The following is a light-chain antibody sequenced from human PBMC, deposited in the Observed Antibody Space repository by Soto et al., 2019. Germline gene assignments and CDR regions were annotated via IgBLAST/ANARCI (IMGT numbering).Light chain of an antibody. V-gene: IGKV3-20*01. J-gene: IGKJ1*01. CDR3: QHYGTSWWT. Sequence: EIVLTQSPGTLSLSPGERATLSCRTSQSVSSNYLAWYQQKPGQAPRLLIYGASSRATGIPDRFSGSGSGTEFTLTISRLEPEDFAGYHCQHYGTSWWTFGQGTKVEIK. CDR1: QSVSSNY. CDR2: GAS.